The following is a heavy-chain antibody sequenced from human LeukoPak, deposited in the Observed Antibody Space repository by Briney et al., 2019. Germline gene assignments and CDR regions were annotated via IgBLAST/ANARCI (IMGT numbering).Heavy chain of an antibody. CDR1: GGSISSGSYY. Sequence: PSQTLSLTCTVSGGSISSGSYYWSWIRQPAGTGLEWIGRIYTSGSTNYYPSLKSRVTISVDTSKNQFSLKLSSVTAADTAVYYCARDYGYYYYGMDVWGQGTTVTVSS. CDR3: ARDYGYYYYGMDV. V-gene: IGHV4-61*02. J-gene: IGHJ6*02. D-gene: IGHD3-16*01. CDR2: IYTSGST.